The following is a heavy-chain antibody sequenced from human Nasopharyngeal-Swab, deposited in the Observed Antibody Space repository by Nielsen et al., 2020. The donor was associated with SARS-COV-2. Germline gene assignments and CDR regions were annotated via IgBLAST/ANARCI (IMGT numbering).Heavy chain of an antibody. V-gene: IGHV4-39*01. J-gene: IGHJ4*02. CDR3: ARPVVRGYSPFFDY. CDR2: IYYSGST. CDR1: GGSIRSSSYY. D-gene: IGHD3-10*01. Sequence: SETLSLTCTVSGGSIRSSSYYWGWIRQPPGKGLEWIGSIYYSGSTYYNPSLKSRVTISVDTSKNQFSMKLSSVTAADTAVYYCARPVVRGYSPFFDYWGQGTLVTVSS.